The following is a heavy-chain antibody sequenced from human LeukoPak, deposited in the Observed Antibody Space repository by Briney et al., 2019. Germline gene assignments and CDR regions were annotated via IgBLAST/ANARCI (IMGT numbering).Heavy chain of an antibody. CDR3: AQDACGGSCYSFDS. J-gene: IGHJ4*02. Sequence: GGSLRLSCAASGCTFSSYAMSWGRQAPSNGVEWVALISYDGSNYHYADSVKGRFTVSRDNSKNTLQLQMNSLRPEDTAVYYCAQDACGGSCYSFDSWGQGTLVTVSS. CDR2: ISYDGSNY. V-gene: IGHV3-30*18. CDR1: GCTFSSYA. D-gene: IGHD2-15*01.